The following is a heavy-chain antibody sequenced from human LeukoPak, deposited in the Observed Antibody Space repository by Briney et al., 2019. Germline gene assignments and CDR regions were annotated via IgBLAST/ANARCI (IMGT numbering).Heavy chain of an antibody. Sequence: SVKVSCKASGGTFSSYAISWVRQAPGQGLEWMGGILPIFGTANYAQKFQGRVTITADESTSTAYMELSSLRSEDTAVYYCARGENYYDSSGFGPYFDYWGQGTLVTVSS. CDR2: ILPIFGTA. V-gene: IGHV1-69*13. CDR1: GGTFSSYA. D-gene: IGHD3-22*01. J-gene: IGHJ4*02. CDR3: ARGENYYDSSGFGPYFDY.